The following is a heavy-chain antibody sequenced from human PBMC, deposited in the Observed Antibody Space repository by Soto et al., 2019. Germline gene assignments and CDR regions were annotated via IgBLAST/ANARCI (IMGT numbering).Heavy chain of an antibody. D-gene: IGHD2-21*01. Sequence: GGSLRLSCGATGFTFSAYFMAWVREVQGKGLEWVSYSNRDGTTIYYADSVKGRFTISRDNARNSLSLQMNSLRAEDTAVYYCARPNGDSIDYYQVMDVLGQGTTVTVSS. V-gene: IGHV3-11*01. CDR2: SNRDGTTI. J-gene: IGHJ6*01. CDR3: ARPNGDSIDYYQVMDV. CDR1: GFTFSAYF.